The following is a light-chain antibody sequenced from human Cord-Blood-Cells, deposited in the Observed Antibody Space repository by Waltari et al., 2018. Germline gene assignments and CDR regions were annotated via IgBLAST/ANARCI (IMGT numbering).Light chain of an antibody. Sequence: QSALTQPRAVSGAPGQSVTISCTGTSSDVGGYNYVSWYQQHPGKAPKLMIYDVSTRPSGFPDRFSGSKSGNTASLTISGLQAEDEADYYCCSYAGSYTFHGVFGGGTKLTVL. CDR1: SSDVGGYNY. CDR3: CSYAGSYTFHGV. CDR2: DVS. V-gene: IGLV2-11*01. J-gene: IGLJ2*01.